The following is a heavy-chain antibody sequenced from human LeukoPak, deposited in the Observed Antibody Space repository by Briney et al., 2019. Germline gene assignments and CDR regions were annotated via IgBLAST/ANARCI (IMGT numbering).Heavy chain of an antibody. D-gene: IGHD4-17*01. CDR2: ISGSGGST. CDR1: GFTFSSFG. Sequence: GGSLRLSCAASGFTFSSFGMSWVRQAPGKGLDWVSAISGSGGSTYHADSVDGRFTISRDNSKNKLFLQINNLRAEDTAVYYCVKGDNGDFQGWLDPWGQGTRVTVSS. CDR3: VKGDNGDFQGWLDP. J-gene: IGHJ5*02. V-gene: IGHV3-23*01.